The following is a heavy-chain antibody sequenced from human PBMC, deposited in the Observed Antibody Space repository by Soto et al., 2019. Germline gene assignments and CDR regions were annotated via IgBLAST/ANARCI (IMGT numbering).Heavy chain of an antibody. D-gene: IGHD3-10*01. V-gene: IGHV5-51*01. CDR1: GYSFTSYW. J-gene: IGHJ4*02. Sequence: GESLKISCKGSGYSFTSYWIGWVRQMPGKGLEWMGIIYPGDSDTRYSPSFQGQVTISADKSISTAYLQWSSLKASDTAMYYCARRMVRGVIPYYFDYWGQGTLVTVSS. CDR3: ARRMVRGVIPYYFDY. CDR2: IYPGDSDT.